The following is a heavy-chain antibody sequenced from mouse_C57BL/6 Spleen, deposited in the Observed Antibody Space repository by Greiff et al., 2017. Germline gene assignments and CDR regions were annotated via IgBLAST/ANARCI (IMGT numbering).Heavy chain of an antibody. D-gene: IGHD1-1*01. V-gene: IGHV1-22*01. CDR1: GYTFTDYN. Sequence: EVQLKQSGPELVKPGASVKMSCKASGYTFTDYNMHWVKQSHGKSLEWIGYINPNNGGTSYNQKFKGKATLTVNKSSSTAYMELRSLTSEDSAVYYCARRVYYGSSYNYYAMDYWGQGTSVTVSS. CDR2: INPNNGGT. J-gene: IGHJ4*01. CDR3: ARRVYYGSSYNYYAMDY.